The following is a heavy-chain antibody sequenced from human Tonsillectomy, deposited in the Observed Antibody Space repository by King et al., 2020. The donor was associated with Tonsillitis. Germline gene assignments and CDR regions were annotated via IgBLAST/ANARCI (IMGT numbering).Heavy chain of an antibody. CDR3: ARSLSDFWSGGWFDP. Sequence: VQLVESGGGLVKPGGSLRLSCAASGFTFSSYSMNWVRQAPGKGLEWVSSISTSSSYIYYADSVKGRFTISRDNAKNSLYLQMNSLRAEDTAVLYCARSLSDFWSGGWFDPWGQGTLVTVSS. CDR1: GFTFSSYS. D-gene: IGHD3-3*01. CDR2: ISTSSSYI. V-gene: IGHV3-21*01. J-gene: IGHJ5*02.